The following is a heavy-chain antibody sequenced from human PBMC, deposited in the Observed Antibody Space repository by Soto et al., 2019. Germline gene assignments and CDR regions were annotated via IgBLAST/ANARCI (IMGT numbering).Heavy chain of an antibody. Sequence: QVQLQEPGPRLVSPSETMSLTCTVSGASVTSGDFYWSWIQQPPGKGLEWIGYIYYNETAYYTPSLKRRTAISVDTSKNHFTLTLTSVTAADTAIYDCGALLAGGWGQGYLVTFSS. V-gene: IGHV4-30-4*01. J-gene: IGHJ4*02. D-gene: IGHD3-10*01. CDR1: GASVTSGDFY. CDR2: IYYNETA. CDR3: GALLAGG.